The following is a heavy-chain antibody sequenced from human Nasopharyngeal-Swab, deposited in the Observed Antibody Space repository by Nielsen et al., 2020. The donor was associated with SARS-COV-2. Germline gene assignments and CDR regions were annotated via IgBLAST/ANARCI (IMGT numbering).Heavy chain of an antibody. CDR2: IYYSGST. CDR1: GGSISSYY. J-gene: IGHJ3*02. Sequence: SETLSLTCTVSGGSISSYYWSCIRQPPGKGLEWIGYIYYSGSTNYNPSLKSRVTITVDTSKNQFSLKLSSVTAADTAVYYCARTAAAGTQGDAFDIWGQGTMVTVSS. D-gene: IGHD6-13*01. CDR3: ARTAAAGTQGDAFDI. V-gene: IGHV4-59*01.